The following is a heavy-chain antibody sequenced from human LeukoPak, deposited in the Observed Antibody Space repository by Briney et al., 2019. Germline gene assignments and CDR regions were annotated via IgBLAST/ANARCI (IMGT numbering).Heavy chain of an antibody. CDR1: GYTFTSYG. CDR3: AKEYSPGSRGYFDY. Sequence: ASVKVSCTASGYTFTSYGISWVRQAPGQGLEWMGWISAYNGNTNYAQKLQGRVTMTTDTSTSTAYMELRSLRSDDTAVYYCAKEYSPGSRGYFDYWGQGTLVTVSS. D-gene: IGHD2-21*01. V-gene: IGHV1-18*01. CDR2: ISAYNGNT. J-gene: IGHJ4*02.